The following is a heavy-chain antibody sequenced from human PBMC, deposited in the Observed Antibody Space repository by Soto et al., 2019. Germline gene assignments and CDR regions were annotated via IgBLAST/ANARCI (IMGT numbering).Heavy chain of an antibody. J-gene: IGHJ5*02. Sequence: SVKVSCKDSGYTLTGCYMRWVRQAPGQGLEWMGWINPNSGGTNYAQKFQGRVTMTRDTSTSTVYMELSSLRSEDTAVYYCARDGLSGYYYDSSGTGFDPWGQRSLVTDS. V-gene: IGHV1-2*02. CDR2: INPNSGGT. CDR1: GYTLTGCY. CDR3: ARDGLSGYYYDSSGTGFDP. D-gene: IGHD3-22*01.